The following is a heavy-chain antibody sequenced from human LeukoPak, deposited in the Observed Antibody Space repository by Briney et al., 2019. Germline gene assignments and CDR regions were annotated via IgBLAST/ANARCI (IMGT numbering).Heavy chain of an antibody. Sequence: SVKVSCKASGGTFSRYAISWVRQAPGQGLEWMGGIIPIFGTANYAQKFQGRVTITADESTSTAYMELSSLRSEDTTVYYCARGRLDSVGSLIYDSSGYYLDYWGQGTLVTVSS. CDR1: GGTFSRYA. CDR2: IIPIFGTA. J-gene: IGHJ4*02. V-gene: IGHV1-69*13. CDR3: ARGRLDSVGSLIYDSSGYYLDY. D-gene: IGHD3-22*01.